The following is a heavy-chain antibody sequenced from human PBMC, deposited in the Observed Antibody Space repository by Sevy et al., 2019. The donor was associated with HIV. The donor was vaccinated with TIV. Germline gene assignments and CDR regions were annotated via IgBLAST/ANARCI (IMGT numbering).Heavy chain of an antibody. V-gene: IGHV1-24*01. D-gene: IGHD3-22*01. Sequence: ASVKVSCKVSGYTLTGLSMHWVRQAPGKGLEWMGRFDPEDGETIYAQNFQGIVTLTEDTSRDTAYMELSSLRYEDTAVYYCATAREYYQDSSGYLDFWGQGTLVTVSS. J-gene: IGHJ4*02. CDR3: ATAREYYQDSSGYLDF. CDR2: FDPEDGET. CDR1: GYTLTGLS.